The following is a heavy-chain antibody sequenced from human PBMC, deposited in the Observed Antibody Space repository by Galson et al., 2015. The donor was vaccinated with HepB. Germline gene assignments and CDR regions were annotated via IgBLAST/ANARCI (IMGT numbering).Heavy chain of an antibody. J-gene: IGHJ4*02. CDR1: GFTFTDAW. Sequence: SLRLSCAASGFTFTDAWMNWVRQAPGKGLEWVGRIKDKVNGGTTDYAAPVKGRFTISRDDSKNMLFLQMNSLRTEDTAVYYCTTWGDMSSVMRYWGQGTLVTVSS. D-gene: IGHD2-21*01. CDR2: IKDKVNGGTT. CDR3: TTWGDMSSVMRY. V-gene: IGHV3-15*01.